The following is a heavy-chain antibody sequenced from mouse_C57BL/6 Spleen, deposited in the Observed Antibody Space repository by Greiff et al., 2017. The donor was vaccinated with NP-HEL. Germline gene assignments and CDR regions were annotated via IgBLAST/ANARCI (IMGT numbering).Heavy chain of an antibody. Sequence: VMLVESGPELVKPGASVKISCKASGYAFSSSWMNWVKQRPGKGLEWIGRIYPGDGDTNYNGKFKGKATLTADKSSSTAYMQLSSLTSEDSAVYFCATYYSNYAMDYWGQGTSVTVSS. D-gene: IGHD2-5*01. CDR1: GYAFSSSW. CDR2: IYPGDGDT. CDR3: ATYYSNYAMDY. V-gene: IGHV1-82*01. J-gene: IGHJ4*01.